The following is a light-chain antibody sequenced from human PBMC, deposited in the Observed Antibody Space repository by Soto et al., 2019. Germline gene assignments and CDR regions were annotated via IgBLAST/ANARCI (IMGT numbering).Light chain of an antibody. V-gene: IGKV3-20*01. J-gene: IGKJ1*01. CDR3: QQYGSSPPT. CDR2: GAS. CDR1: QSISSSY. Sequence: EIVLTQSPGTLSLSPGEGATLSCRASQSISSSYLAWYQQKPGQAPRLLIYGASRRATGIPDRFSGSGSGTDFTLTISRLEPEDFAVYYCQQYGSSPPTFGQGTKVDI.